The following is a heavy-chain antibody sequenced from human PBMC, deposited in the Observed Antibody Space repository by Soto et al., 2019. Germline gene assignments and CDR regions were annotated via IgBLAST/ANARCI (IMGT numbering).Heavy chain of an antibody. CDR3: AKGSVLGYCTGGSCYGDAFDI. Sequence: QVQLVESGGGVVQPGRSLRLSCPASGFTFSHYGMNWVRQAPGKGLEWVALISYDGSHKHYEDSVKGRFTISRDNSDNTLYLQMSSLTTEDTAVYYCAKGSVLGYCTGGSCYGDAFDIWGQGTMVTVSS. V-gene: IGHV3-30*18. CDR1: GFTFSHYG. CDR2: ISYDGSHK. J-gene: IGHJ3*02. D-gene: IGHD2-15*01.